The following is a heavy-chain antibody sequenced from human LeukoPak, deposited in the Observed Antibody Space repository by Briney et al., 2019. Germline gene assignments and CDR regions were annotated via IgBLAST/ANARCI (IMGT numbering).Heavy chain of an antibody. Sequence: SETLSLTCTVSGGSISSYYWSWIRQPPGKGLEWIGYIYYSGSTNYNPSLKSRVTISVDTSKNQFSPKLSSVTAADTAVYYCAREEPGSAVVDPWGQGTLVTVSS. CDR1: GGSISSYY. D-gene: IGHD1-14*01. CDR2: IYYSGST. V-gene: IGHV4-59*01. CDR3: AREEPGSAVVDP. J-gene: IGHJ5*02.